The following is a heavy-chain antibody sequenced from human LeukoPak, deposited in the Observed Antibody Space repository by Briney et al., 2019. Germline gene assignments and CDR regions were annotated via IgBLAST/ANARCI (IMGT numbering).Heavy chain of an antibody. CDR1: GFTFTSSA. CDR3: AAVKTRGGYHIDY. D-gene: IGHD3-22*01. V-gene: IGHV1-58*02. Sequence: SVKVSCKXSGFTFTSSAMQWVRQARGQRLEWIGWIVVGSGNTNYAQKFQERVTTTRDMSTSTAYMELSSLRSEDTAVYYCAAVKTRGGYHIDYWGQGTLVTVSS. CDR2: IVVGSGNT. J-gene: IGHJ4*02.